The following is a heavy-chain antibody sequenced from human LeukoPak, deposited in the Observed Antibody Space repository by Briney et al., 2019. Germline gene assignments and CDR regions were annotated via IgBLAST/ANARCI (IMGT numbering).Heavy chain of an antibody. D-gene: IGHD4-17*01. CDR2: SFPGGSDT. J-gene: IGHJ4*02. CDR3: ARPMTTVTNHFAS. Sequence: GEPLKTSCMGAGYSFTSYWFGGVRRMPGKGREWRGISFPGGSDTRYSPSFKGRVTISADKSISTAYLQWSSLKASDTAMYYCARPMTTVTNHFASWGQGTLVTVSS. CDR1: GYSFTSYW. V-gene: IGHV5-51*01.